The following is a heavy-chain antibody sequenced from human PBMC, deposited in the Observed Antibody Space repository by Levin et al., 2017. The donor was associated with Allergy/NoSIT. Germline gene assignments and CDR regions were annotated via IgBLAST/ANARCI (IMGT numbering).Heavy chain of an antibody. CDR2: INHSGST. V-gene: IGHV4-34*01. CDR1: GGSFSGYY. Sequence: SETLSLTCAVYGGSFSGYYWSWIRQPPGKGLEWIGEINHSGSTNYNPSLKSRVTISVDTSKNQFSLKLSSVTAADTAVYYCARGGVFCGGSCYSNWFDPWGQGTLVTVSS. CDR3: ARGGVFCGGSCYSNWFDP. J-gene: IGHJ5*02. D-gene: IGHD2-15*01.